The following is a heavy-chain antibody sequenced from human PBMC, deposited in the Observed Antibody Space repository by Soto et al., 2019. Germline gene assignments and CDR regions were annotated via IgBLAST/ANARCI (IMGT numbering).Heavy chain of an antibody. D-gene: IGHD3-3*01. CDR1: GGSISIYY. Sequence: SETLSLTCTFSGGSISIYYWGWIRQPPGKGLEWIGYIYYSGSTNYNPSLKSRVTISVDTSKNQFSLKLSSVTAADTAVYYCARDRSRSGYYSYYYYGMDVWGQGTTVTVSS. CDR2: IYYSGST. V-gene: IGHV4-59*01. J-gene: IGHJ6*02. CDR3: ARDRSRSGYYSYYYYGMDV.